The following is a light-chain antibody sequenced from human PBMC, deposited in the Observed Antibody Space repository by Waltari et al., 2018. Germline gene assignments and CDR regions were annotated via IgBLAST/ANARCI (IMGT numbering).Light chain of an antibody. Sequence: QSALTQPASVSGSPGQSITISCTGTRRYAGTYNYVSWYQQHPGKAPKLLIYDVSNRPSGVSDRFFGSKSGNTASLTISGLRAADEADYYCSSYTSSSTLVFGTGTKVTVL. CDR2: DVS. J-gene: IGLJ1*01. CDR1: RRYAGTYNY. CDR3: SSYTSSSTLV. V-gene: IGLV2-14*01.